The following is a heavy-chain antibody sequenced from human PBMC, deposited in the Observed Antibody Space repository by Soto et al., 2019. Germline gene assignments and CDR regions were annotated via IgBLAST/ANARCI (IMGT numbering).Heavy chain of an antibody. J-gene: IGHJ6*02. CDR3: AKPRSANYYYYGMDV. CDR1: EFTFSNYA. Sequence: GGSLRLSCAASEFTFSNYAMNWVRQAPGKGLEWASAISGNGVSTYYTDSVKGRFTISRDNSKNTLYLQMNSLRAEDTAVYYCAKPRSANYYYYGMDVWGQGTTVTVSS. V-gene: IGHV3-23*01. CDR2: ISGNGVST.